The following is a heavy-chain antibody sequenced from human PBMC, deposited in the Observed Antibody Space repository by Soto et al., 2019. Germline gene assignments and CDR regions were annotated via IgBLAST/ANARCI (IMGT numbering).Heavy chain of an antibody. CDR2: ISGSGGST. CDR1: GITFSSYA. Sequence: PGGSLRLSCAASGITFSSYAMSWVRQAPGKGLEWVSAISGSGGSTYYADSVKGRFTISRDNSKNTLYLQMNSLRAEDTAVYYCAKDSRQRPYRPPFDYWGQGTLVTVSS. CDR3: AKDSRQRPYRPPFDY. D-gene: IGHD5-18*01. V-gene: IGHV3-23*01. J-gene: IGHJ4*02.